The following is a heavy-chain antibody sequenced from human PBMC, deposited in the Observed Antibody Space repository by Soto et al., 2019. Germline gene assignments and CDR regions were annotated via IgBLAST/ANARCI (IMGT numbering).Heavy chain of an antibody. CDR2: IYYSGST. D-gene: IGHD2-2*02. V-gene: IGHV4-30-4*01. CDR1: GGSIIRGDYY. CDR3: ARDTDCSSTSCYMHYYYGMDV. Sequence: SETLSLTCTVSGGSIIRGDYYWSWIRQPPGKGLEWIGYIYYSGSTYYNPSLKSRVTISVDTSKNQFSLKLSSVTAADTAVYYCARDTDCSSTSCYMHYYYGMDVWGQGTTVTV. J-gene: IGHJ6*02.